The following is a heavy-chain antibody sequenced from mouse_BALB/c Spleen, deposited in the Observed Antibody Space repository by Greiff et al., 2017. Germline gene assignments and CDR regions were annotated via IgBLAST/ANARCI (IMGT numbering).Heavy chain of an antibody. CDR1: GFTFTDYY. V-gene: IGHV7-3*02. J-gene: IGHJ3*01. CDR3: ARDRMAY. Sequence: EVKLVESGGGLVQPGGSLRLSCATSGFTFTDYYMSWVRQPPGKALEWLGFIRNKANGYTTEYSASVKGRFTISRDNSQSILYLQMNTLRAEDSATYYCARDRMAYWGQGTLVTVSA. CDR2: IRNKANGYTT.